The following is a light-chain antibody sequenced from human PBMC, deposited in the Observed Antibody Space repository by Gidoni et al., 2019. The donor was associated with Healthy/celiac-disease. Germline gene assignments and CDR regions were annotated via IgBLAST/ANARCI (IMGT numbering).Light chain of an antibody. CDR3: SSYTSSSTPVV. V-gene: IGLV2-14*01. Sequence: QSALTQPASVSESPGQSITISCTGTSSDVGGYNYVSWYQQHPGKAPKLMIYEVSKRPSGVSNRFSGSKSGNTASLTISGLQAEDEGDYYCSSYTSSSTPVVFGGGTKLTVL. J-gene: IGLJ3*02. CDR2: EVS. CDR1: SSDVGGYNY.